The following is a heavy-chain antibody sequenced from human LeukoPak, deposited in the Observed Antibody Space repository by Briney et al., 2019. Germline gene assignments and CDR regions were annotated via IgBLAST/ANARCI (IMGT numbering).Heavy chain of an antibody. CDR3: TKARDIVVVPAAMCALDV. D-gene: IGHD2-2*01. V-gene: IGHV3-23*01. CDR1: GFTFSNYA. Sequence: GGSLRLSCAATGFTFSNYAMNWVRQAPGKGLEWVSAVSGSGAYTYYVDSVRGRFTISRDNSKNTLYLQLNSLTAEDTAVYYCTKARDIVVVPAAMCALDVWGQGTTVTVSS. CDR2: VSGSGAYT. J-gene: IGHJ6*02.